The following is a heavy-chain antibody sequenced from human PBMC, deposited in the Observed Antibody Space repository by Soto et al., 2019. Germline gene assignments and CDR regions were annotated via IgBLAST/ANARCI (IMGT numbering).Heavy chain of an antibody. D-gene: IGHD3-3*01. CDR1: GFTFSSYG. CDR2: IWYDGSNK. V-gene: IGHV3-33*01. CDR3: ASDATGRSGSPSGYGMDV. J-gene: IGHJ6*02. Sequence: GGSLRLSCAASGFTFSSYGMHWVRQAPGKGLEWVAVIWYDGSNKYYADSVKGRFTISRDNSKNTLYLQMNSLRAEDTAVYYCASDATGRSGSPSGYGMDVWGQGTTVTVSS.